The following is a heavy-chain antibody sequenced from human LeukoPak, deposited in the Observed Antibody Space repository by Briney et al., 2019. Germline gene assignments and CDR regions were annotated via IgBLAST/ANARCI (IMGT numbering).Heavy chain of an antibody. CDR2: ISSSSSYI. CDR3: ARDVYYYDSSGYYYSHYFDY. D-gene: IGHD3-22*01. J-gene: IGHJ4*02. CDR1: GFTFSSYS. Sequence: PGGSLRLSCAASGFTFSSYSMNWVRQAPGKGLEWVSSISSSSSYIYYADSVKGRFTISRDNAKNPLYLQMNSLRAEDTAVYYCARDVYYYDSSGYYYSHYFDYWGQGTLVTVSS. V-gene: IGHV3-21*01.